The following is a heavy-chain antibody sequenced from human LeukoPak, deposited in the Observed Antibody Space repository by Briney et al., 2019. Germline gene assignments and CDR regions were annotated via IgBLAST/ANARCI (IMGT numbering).Heavy chain of an antibody. CDR1: GFTFSSYG. Sequence: PGRSLRLSCAASGFTFSSYGMHWVRQAPGKGLEWVAVIWYDGSNKYYADSVKGRFTISRDNSKNTVYLQMNSLRVEDTAVYYCARGDGVYVYWGQGTLVTVSS. CDR2: IWYDGSNK. D-gene: IGHD5/OR15-5a*01. V-gene: IGHV3-33*01. J-gene: IGHJ4*02. CDR3: ARGDGVYVY.